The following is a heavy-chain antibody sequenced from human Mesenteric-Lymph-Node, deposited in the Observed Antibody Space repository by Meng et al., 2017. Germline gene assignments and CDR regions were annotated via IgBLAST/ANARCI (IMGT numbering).Heavy chain of an antibody. CDR3: ARDWPKMYSSSWYRTDY. CDR1: GYTFTGYY. V-gene: IGHV1-2*06. Sequence: VQLVQSGAEVKKPGASGKVSCKASGYTFTGYYMHWVRQAPGQGLEWMGRINPNSGGTNYAQKFQGRVTMTRDTSISTAYMELSRLRSDDTAVYYCARDWPKMYSSSWYRTDYWGQGTLVTVSS. J-gene: IGHJ4*02. D-gene: IGHD6-13*01. CDR2: INPNSGGT.